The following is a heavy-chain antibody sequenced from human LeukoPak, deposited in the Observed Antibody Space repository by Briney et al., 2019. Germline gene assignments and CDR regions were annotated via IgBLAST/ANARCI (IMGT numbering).Heavy chain of an antibody. CDR3: AKGGGPFDY. CDR1: GFSFNSDW. D-gene: IGHD3-16*01. V-gene: IGHV3-23*01. J-gene: IGHJ4*02. Sequence: GGSLRLSCAASGFSFNSDWMDWVRQAPGKGLEWVSAISGSGGSTYYADSVKGRFTISRDNSKNTLYLQMNSLRAEDTAVYYCAKGGGPFDYWGQGTLVTVSS. CDR2: ISGSGGST.